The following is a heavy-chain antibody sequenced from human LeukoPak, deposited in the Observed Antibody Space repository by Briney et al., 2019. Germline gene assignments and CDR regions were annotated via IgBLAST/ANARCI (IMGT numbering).Heavy chain of an antibody. CDR1: GFTFDDYT. V-gene: IGHV3-43*01. CDR3: AKDLPPLIVGYYFDY. D-gene: IGHD3-22*01. J-gene: IGHJ4*02. Sequence: GGSLRLACAASGFTFDDYTMHWVRQAPGKGLEWVSLISWDGGSTYYADSVKGRFTISRDNSKNSLYLQMNSLRTEDTALYYCAKDLPPLIVGYYFDYWGQGTLVTVSS. CDR2: ISWDGGST.